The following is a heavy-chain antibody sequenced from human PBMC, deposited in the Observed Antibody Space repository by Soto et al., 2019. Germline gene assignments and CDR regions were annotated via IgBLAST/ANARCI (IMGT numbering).Heavy chain of an antibody. CDR3: AGRIAADLGMDV. Sequence: PGESLKISCKGSGYSFTSYWISWVRQMPGKGLEWMGRIDPSDSYNNYSPSFQGHVTISADKSISTAYLQWSSLKASDTAMYYCAGRIAADLGMDVRGQGTTVTVSS. D-gene: IGHD6-25*01. CDR1: GYSFTSYW. CDR2: IDPSDSYN. J-gene: IGHJ6*02. V-gene: IGHV5-10-1*01.